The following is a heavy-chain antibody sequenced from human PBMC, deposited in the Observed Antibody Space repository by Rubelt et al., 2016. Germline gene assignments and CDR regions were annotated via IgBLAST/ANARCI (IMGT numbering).Heavy chain of an antibody. Sequence: GGSFSGYYWSWIRQPPGKGLEWIGEINHSGSTNYNPSLKSRVTISVDTSKNQFSLKLRSVTAADTAVYYCARGPYGDYVFYSDYWGQGTLVTVSS. V-gene: IGHV4-34*01. CDR3: ARGPYGDYVFYSDY. J-gene: IGHJ4*02. D-gene: IGHD4-17*01. CDR2: INHSGST. CDR1: GGSFSGYY.